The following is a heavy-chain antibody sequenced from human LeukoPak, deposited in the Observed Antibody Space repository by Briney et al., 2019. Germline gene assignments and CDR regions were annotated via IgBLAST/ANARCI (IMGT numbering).Heavy chain of an antibody. V-gene: IGHV3-69-1*01. CDR1: GFTSFNFP. Sequence: PGGSLRLSCEASGFTSFNFPMTWVRKAPGKGLEWVSHIRSDGTITYADSVKGRFTISRDDAKTSVYLQLNSLRDEDTAIYYCARDNIWAFDIWGQGTMVTVSS. CDR3: ARDNIWAFDI. D-gene: IGHD2/OR15-2a*01. J-gene: IGHJ3*02. CDR2: IRSDGTI.